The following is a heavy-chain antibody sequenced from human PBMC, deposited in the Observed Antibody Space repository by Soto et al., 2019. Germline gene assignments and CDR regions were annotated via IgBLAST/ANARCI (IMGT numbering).Heavy chain of an antibody. D-gene: IGHD3-3*01. Sequence: QVQLVESGGGVVQPGRSLRLSCAASGFTFSSYAMHWVRQAPGKGLEWVAVISYGGSNKYYADSVKGRFTISRDNSKNTLYRQMNILRAEDTAMYYCARGNDDFWSGYYIRYYYYGMDVWGRLTTVTVSS. CDR3: ARGNDDFWSGYYIRYYYYGMDV. J-gene: IGHJ6*02. V-gene: IGHV3-30-3*01. CDR2: ISYGGSNK. CDR1: GFTFSSYA.